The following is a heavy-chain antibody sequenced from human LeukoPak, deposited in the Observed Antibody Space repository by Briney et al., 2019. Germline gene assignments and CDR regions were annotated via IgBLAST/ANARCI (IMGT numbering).Heavy chain of an antibody. J-gene: IGHJ4*02. V-gene: IGHV3-23*01. CDR2: ISGSGGST. Sequence: GGSLRLSCAASGFTFSSYAMTWVRQAPGKGLEWVSAISGSGGSTYYADSVKGRFTISRDNSKNTLYLQMNSLRAEDTAVYYCAKDRVSVYYYDSSGYYYFDYWGQGTLVTVSS. D-gene: IGHD3-22*01. CDR3: AKDRVSVYYYDSSGYYYFDY. CDR1: GFTFSSYA.